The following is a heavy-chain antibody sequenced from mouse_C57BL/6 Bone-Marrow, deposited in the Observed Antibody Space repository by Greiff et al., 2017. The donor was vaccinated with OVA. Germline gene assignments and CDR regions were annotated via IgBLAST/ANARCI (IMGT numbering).Heavy chain of an antibody. V-gene: IGHV7-3*01. Sequence: EVKLVESGGGLVQPGGSLSLSCAASGFTFTDYYMSWVRQPPGKALEWLGFIRNKANGYTTEYSASVKGRFTISRDNSQSILYLQMNALRAEDSATDYCARYGGDYDHYYFDYWGQGTTLTVSS. CDR3: ARYGGDYDHYYFDY. CDR1: GFTFTDYY. D-gene: IGHD2-4*01. J-gene: IGHJ2*01. CDR2: IRNKANGYTT.